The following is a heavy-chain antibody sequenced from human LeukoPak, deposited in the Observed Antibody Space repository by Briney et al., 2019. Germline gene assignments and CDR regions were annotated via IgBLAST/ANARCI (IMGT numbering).Heavy chain of an antibody. Sequence: SETLSLTCAVYGGSFSGYYWSWIRQPPGKGLEWIGEINHSRSTNYNPSLKSRVTISVDTSKNQFSLKLSSVTAADTAVYYCARGRRRNTIFGVVIIFYFDYWGQGTLVTVSS. CDR2: INHSRST. J-gene: IGHJ4*02. CDR3: ARGRRRNTIFGVVIIFYFDY. CDR1: GGSFSGYY. D-gene: IGHD3-3*01. V-gene: IGHV4-34*01.